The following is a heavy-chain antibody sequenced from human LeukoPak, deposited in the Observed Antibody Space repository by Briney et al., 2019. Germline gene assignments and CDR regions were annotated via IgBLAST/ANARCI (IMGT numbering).Heavy chain of an antibody. CDR2: INHSGST. J-gene: IGHJ4*02. D-gene: IGHD5-12*01. V-gene: IGHV4-34*01. Sequence: PSETLSLTCTVSGGSISSYYWSWIRQPPGKGLEWIGEINHSGSTNYNPSLKSRVTISVDTSKNQFSLKLSSVTAADTAVYYCARFRGYSGYEVDYWGQGTLVTVPS. CDR1: GGSISSYY. CDR3: ARFRGYSGYEVDY.